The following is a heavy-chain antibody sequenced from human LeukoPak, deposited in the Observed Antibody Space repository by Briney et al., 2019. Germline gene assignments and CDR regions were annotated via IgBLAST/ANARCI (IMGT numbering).Heavy chain of an antibody. D-gene: IGHD5-24*01. CDR1: GGSFSGYY. V-gene: IGHV4-34*01. J-gene: IGHJ4*02. CDR3: AKGLFRRDGYLGGYFDY. Sequence: PSETLSLTCAVYGGSFSGYYWSWIRQPPGKGLEWIGEINHSGSTNYNPSLKSRVTISVDTSKNQFSLKLSSVTAADTAVYYCAKGLFRRDGYLGGYFDYWGQGTLVTVSS. CDR2: INHSGST.